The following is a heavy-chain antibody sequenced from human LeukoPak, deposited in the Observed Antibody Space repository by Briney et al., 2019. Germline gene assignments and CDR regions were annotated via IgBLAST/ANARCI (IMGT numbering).Heavy chain of an antibody. CDR1: GFTFSHYW. J-gene: IGHJ4*02. CDR2: INQDGSEE. D-gene: IGHD5-12*01. Sequence: GGSLRLSCAASGFTFSHYWMTWVCQAPGKGLEWVAQINQDGSEEYYMGSVKARFTISRDNAKNSVFLQMNSLRAEDTAVYYCVRDGGVSGYDLLDYWGQGTLVTVSS. CDR3: VRDGGVSGYDLLDY. V-gene: IGHV3-7*01.